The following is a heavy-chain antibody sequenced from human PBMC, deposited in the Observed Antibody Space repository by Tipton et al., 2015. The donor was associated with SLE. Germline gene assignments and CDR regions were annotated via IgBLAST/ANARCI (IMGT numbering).Heavy chain of an antibody. V-gene: IGHV4-59*01. Sequence: TLSLTCTVSGGSISSYYWSWIRQPPGKGLEWIGYIYYSGSTNYNPSLKSRVTISVDTSKNQFSLKLSSVTAADTAVYYCARGAEGSSSWVLYFDLWGRGPLVTVSS. CDR3: ARGAEGSSSWVLYFDL. CDR2: IYYSGST. CDR1: GGSISSYY. D-gene: IGHD6-13*01. J-gene: IGHJ2*01.